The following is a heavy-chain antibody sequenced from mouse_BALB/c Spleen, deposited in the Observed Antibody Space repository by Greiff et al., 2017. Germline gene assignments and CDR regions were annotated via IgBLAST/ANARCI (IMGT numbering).Heavy chain of an antibody. CDR2: IDPSDSYT. Sequence: QVQLKQPGAELVKPGASVKLSCKASGYTFTSYWMHWVKQRPGQGLEWIGEIDPSDSYTNYNQKFKGKATLTVDKSSSTAYMQLSSLTSEDSAVYYCAASLAMDYWGQGTTLTVSS. CDR1: GYTFTSYW. D-gene: IGHD1-1*02. J-gene: IGHJ2*01. V-gene: IGHV1-69*02. CDR3: AASLAMDY.